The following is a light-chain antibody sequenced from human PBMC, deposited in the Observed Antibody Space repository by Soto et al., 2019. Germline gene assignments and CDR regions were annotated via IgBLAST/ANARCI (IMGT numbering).Light chain of an antibody. J-gene: IGLJ3*02. CDR3: SSYAGSSWV. Sequence: QSALTQPPSASGSPGQSVTISCTGTSSDVGAYHYVSWYQQHPGKAPKLMIYDVSKRPSGVPYRFSGSKSGNAASLTVSGLQGEDEADYYCSSYAGSSWVFGGGTKVTVL. CDR2: DVS. CDR1: SSDVGAYHY. V-gene: IGLV2-8*01.